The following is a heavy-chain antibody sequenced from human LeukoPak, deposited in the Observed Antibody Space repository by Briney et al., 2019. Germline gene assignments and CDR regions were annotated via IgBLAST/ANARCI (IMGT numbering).Heavy chain of an antibody. Sequence: SETLSLTCTVSGYSISSGYYWGWIRQPPGKGLEWIGSIYHSGSTYYNPSLKSRVTISVDTSKNQFSLKLSSVTAADTAVYYCARDDGEMATAFDYWGQGTLVTVSP. CDR3: ARDDGEMATAFDY. V-gene: IGHV4-38-2*02. J-gene: IGHJ4*02. CDR1: GYSISSGYY. CDR2: IYHSGST. D-gene: IGHD5-24*01.